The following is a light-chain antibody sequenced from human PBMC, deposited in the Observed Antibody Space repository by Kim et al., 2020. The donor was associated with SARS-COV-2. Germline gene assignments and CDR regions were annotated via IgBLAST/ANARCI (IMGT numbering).Light chain of an antibody. CDR3: QAWDSSTLWV. J-gene: IGLJ3*02. V-gene: IGLV3-1*01. Sequence: SQGQTASIACSGDTLGDKYVCWYQQKPGQSPVLVIYQDTKRPSGIPERFSGSNSGNTATLTISGTQATDEADYYCQAWDSSTLWVFGGGTQLTVL. CDR1: TLGDKY. CDR2: QDT.